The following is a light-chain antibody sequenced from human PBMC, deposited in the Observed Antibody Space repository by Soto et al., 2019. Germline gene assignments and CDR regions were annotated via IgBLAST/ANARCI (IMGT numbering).Light chain of an antibody. V-gene: IGLV2-11*01. CDR3: CSYAGSYIWV. Sequence: QSALTQPHSVSGSPGQSVTISCTGTSSDVGGYTYVSWYQQHPGTAPKLMIYDVSKRPSGVPDRFSGSKSGDTASLTISGLQAEDEADYYCCSYAGSYIWVFGGGTKLTVL. CDR2: DVS. CDR1: SSDVGGYTY. J-gene: IGLJ3*02.